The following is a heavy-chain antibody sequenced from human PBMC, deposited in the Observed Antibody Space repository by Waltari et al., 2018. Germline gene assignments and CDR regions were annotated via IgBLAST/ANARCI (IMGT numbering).Heavy chain of an antibody. CDR2: IWYDGSNK. V-gene: IGHV3-33*08. CDR1: GFTFSSYG. D-gene: IGHD3-22*01. J-gene: IGHJ4*02. CDR3: ANYDSIRGFDY. Sequence: QVQLVESGGGVVQPGRSLRLSCAASGFTFSSYGMHWVRQAPGKGLEWVAVIWYDGSNKYYADSVKGRFTISRDNSKNTLYLQMNSLRSEDTAVYYCANYDSIRGFDYWGQGTLVTVSS.